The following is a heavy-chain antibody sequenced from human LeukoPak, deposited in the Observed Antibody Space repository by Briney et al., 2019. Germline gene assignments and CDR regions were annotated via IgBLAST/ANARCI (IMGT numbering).Heavy chain of an antibody. CDR3: ARALSMIGDY. J-gene: IGHJ4*02. V-gene: IGHV3-30-3*01. D-gene: IGHD3-10*02. Sequence: GGSLSLSCAASGFTFSSYAMHWVRQAPGKGLEWVAVISYDGSNKYYADSVKGRFTISRDNSKNTLYLQMNSLRAEDTAVYYCARALSMIGDYWGQGTLVTVSS. CDR1: GFTFSSYA. CDR2: ISYDGSNK.